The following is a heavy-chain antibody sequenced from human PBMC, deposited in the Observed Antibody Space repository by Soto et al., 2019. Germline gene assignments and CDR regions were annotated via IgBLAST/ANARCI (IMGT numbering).Heavy chain of an antibody. D-gene: IGHD1-26*01. CDR1: GFTFSRYD. CDR2: ISYDGSNK. J-gene: IGHJ4*02. V-gene: IGHV3-30*18. Sequence: PGGSLRLSCAASGFTFSRYDMHWVRQAADKGLEWVAIISYDGSNKYYADSVKGRFTISRDNSKNTQYLQMNSLRPGDTAVYYCAKGSYSGIYSDFDYWGQGTLVTVSS. CDR3: AKGSYSGIYSDFDY.